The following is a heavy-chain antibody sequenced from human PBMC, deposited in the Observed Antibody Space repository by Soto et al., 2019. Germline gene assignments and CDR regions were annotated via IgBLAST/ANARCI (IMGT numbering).Heavy chain of an antibody. Sequence: GGSLRLSCAASGFTFSSYSMNWVRQAPGKGLEWVSYISSSSSTIYYADPVKGRFTIPRDNAKNALYLQMNSLRAEDTAVYYCARDLSSGWYGASAFDSWGQGTMVTV. CDR2: ISSSSSTI. V-gene: IGHV3-48*01. D-gene: IGHD6-19*01. CDR1: GFTFSSYS. CDR3: ARDLSSGWYGASAFDS. J-gene: IGHJ3*02.